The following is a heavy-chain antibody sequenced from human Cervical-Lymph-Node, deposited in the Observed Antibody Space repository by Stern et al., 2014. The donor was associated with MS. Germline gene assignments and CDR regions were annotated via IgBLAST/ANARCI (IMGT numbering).Heavy chain of an antibody. V-gene: IGHV2-5*02. CDR3: ATHAPGVVPAALDY. Sequence: VTLRESGPTLVKPTQTLTLTCTFSGFSLSTSGVGVGWIRQPPGKALEWLAFIYWDDSKRYNPSLKNRLTITKDTSKNQVVLTMNNMDPVDTATFYCATHAPGVVPAALDYWGQGTLVTVS. CDR2: IYWDDSK. D-gene: IGHD2-2*01. CDR1: GFSLSTSGVG. J-gene: IGHJ4*02.